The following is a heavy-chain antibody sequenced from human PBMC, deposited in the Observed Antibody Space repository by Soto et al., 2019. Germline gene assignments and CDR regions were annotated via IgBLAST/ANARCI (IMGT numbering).Heavy chain of an antibody. CDR1: GGSISSYY. J-gene: IGHJ3*02. CDR3: ARYYYDSSGYANDAFDI. V-gene: IGHV4-59*01. D-gene: IGHD3-22*01. CDR2: IYYSGST. Sequence: QVQLQESGPGLVKPSETLSLTCTVSGGSISSYYWSWIRQPPGKGLEWIGYIYYSGSTNYNPSLKSRVAISVGTSQNQLSLKLSSVPAAATAVYYCARYYYDSSGYANDAFDIWGQGTMVTVSS.